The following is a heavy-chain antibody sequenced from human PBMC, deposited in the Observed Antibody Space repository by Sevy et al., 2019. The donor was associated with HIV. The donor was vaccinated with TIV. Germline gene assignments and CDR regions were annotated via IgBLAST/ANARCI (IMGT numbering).Heavy chain of an antibody. V-gene: IGHV5-51*01. D-gene: IGHD1-26*01. Sequence: GESLKISCQGSGYRFSNNWVAWVRQRPGKGLEWMGMIYPGNSDTRYGPSFQGQVIISADKSISTAYVQWRSLKASDTAIYYCASGAHLPLDGFDFWGQGTGVTVSS. CDR3: ASGAHLPLDGFDF. J-gene: IGHJ3*01. CDR1: GYRFSNNW. CDR2: IYPGNSDT.